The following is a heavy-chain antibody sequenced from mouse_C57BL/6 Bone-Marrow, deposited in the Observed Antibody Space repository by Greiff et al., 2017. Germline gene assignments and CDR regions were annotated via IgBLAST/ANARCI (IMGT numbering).Heavy chain of an antibody. V-gene: IGHV1-50*01. Sequence: VQLQQPGAELVKPGASVKLSCKASGYTFTSYWMQWVKQRPGQGLEWIGEIDPSDSYTNYNQKFKGKATLTVDTSSSPAYMQLSSLTSEDAAVYYCARDNDYEVDYWGQGTTLTVSS. D-gene: IGHD2-4*01. CDR3: ARDNDYEVDY. CDR1: GYTFTSYW. J-gene: IGHJ2*01. CDR2: IDPSDSYT.